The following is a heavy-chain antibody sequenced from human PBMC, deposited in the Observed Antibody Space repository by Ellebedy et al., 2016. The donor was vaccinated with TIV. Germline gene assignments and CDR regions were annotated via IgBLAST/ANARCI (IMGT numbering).Heavy chain of an antibody. CDR1: GFTFSSYS. D-gene: IGHD1-26*01. CDR2: ISSSSSYI. Sequence: GGSLRLSXAASGFTFSSYSMNWVRQAPGRGLEWVSSISSSSSYIYYADSVKGRFTISRDNAKNSLYLQMNSLRAEDTAVYYCARVRYGGYVAYWGQGTLVTVSS. J-gene: IGHJ4*02. CDR3: ARVRYGGYVAY. V-gene: IGHV3-21*01.